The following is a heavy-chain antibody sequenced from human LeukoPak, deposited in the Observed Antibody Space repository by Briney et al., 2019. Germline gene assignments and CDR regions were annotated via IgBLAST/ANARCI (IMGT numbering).Heavy chain of an antibody. D-gene: IGHD5-18*01. V-gene: IGHV3-9*01. J-gene: IGHJ3*02. CDR1: GFTFDDYA. CDR2: ISWNSGSI. Sequence: GRSLRLSCAASGFTFDDYAMHWVRQAPGKGLEWVSGISWNSGSIGYADSVKGRFTISRDNSKNSLYLQMNSLRPEDTALYYCVRGYSYGFDIWGQGTTVTVSS. CDR3: VRGYSYGFDI.